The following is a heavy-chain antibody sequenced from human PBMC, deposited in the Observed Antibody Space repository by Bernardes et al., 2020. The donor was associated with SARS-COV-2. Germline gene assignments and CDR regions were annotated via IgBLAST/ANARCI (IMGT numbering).Heavy chain of an antibody. J-gene: IGHJ4*02. V-gene: IGHV1-24*01. Sequence: SVNVSRKVSGYSLTELPIHWVRQAPGKGLAWMGGFDSEDGQTIYAQKFQGRVTMIEDTSTDTAYMELNSLRSEDTAVYFCAGRITLFGVITGFFDRWGQGTLVTVAS. CDR3: AGRITLFGVITGFFDR. D-gene: IGHD3-3*01. CDR2: FDSEDGQT. CDR1: GYSLTELP.